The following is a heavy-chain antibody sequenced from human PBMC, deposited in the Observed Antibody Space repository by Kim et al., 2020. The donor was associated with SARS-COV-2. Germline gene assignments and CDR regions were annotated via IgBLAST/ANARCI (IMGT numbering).Heavy chain of an antibody. CDR1: GGSFSGYY. Sequence: SETLSLTCAVYGGSFSGYYWSWIRQPPGKGLEWIGEINHSGSTNYNPSLKSRVTISVDTSKNQFSLKLSSVTAADTAVYYCARVGTMVRGVIKWGQGTL. CDR2: INHSGST. J-gene: IGHJ4*02. V-gene: IGHV4-34*01. D-gene: IGHD3-10*01. CDR3: ARVGTMVRGVIK.